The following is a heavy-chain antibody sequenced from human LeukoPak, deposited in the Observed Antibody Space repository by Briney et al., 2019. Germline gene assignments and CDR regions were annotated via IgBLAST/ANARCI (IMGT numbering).Heavy chain of an antibody. CDR3: ARGKQLWLPWTFDY. Sequence: SETLSLTCTVSGGSISSYYWSWIRQPPGKGLEWIGYIYYSGSTNYNPSLKSRVTISVDTSKNQFSLKLSSVTAADTAVYYCARGKQLWLPWTFDYWGQGTLVTVSP. CDR2: IYYSGST. CDR1: GGSISSYY. J-gene: IGHJ4*02. D-gene: IGHD5-18*01. V-gene: IGHV4-59*01.